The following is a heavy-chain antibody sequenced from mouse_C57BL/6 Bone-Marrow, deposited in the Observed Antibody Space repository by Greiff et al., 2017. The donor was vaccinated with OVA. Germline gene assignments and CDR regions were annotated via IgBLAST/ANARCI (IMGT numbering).Heavy chain of an antibody. V-gene: IGHV14-4*01. CDR3: TPSNWGDY. J-gene: IGHJ2*01. CDR1: GFNIKDDY. D-gene: IGHD4-1*01. CDR2: IDPENGDT. Sequence: VQLKGSGAELVRPGASVKLSCTASGFNIKDDYMHWVKQRPEQGLEWIGWIDPENGDTEYASKFQGKATITADTSSNTAYLQLSSLTSEDTAVYYCTPSNWGDYWGQGTTLTVSS.